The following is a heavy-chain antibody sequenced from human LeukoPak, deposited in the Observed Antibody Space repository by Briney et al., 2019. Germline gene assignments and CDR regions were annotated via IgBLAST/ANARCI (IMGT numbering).Heavy chain of an antibody. D-gene: IGHD3-22*01. Sequence: SETLSLTCTVSGGSISSYYWSWIRQPAGKGLEWIGRIYTSGSTNYNPSLKSRVTMSVDTSKNQFSLKLSSVTAADTAVYYCARGGYYDSSGSRDAFDIWGQGTMVTVSS. J-gene: IGHJ3*02. CDR2: IYTSGST. CDR1: GGSISSYY. V-gene: IGHV4-4*07. CDR3: ARGGYYDSSGSRDAFDI.